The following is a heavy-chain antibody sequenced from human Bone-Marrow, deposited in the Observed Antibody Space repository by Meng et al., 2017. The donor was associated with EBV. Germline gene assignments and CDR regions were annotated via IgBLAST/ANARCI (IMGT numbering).Heavy chain of an antibody. CDR2: ISSNSIDI. D-gene: IGHD2-8*01. J-gene: IGHJ4*02. Sequence: VQLEEYGGGLVKPGESVRLRCAASGFILRSYSMNWVRLAPGKGLEWVSSISSNSIDIYYADLVKGRFTISSDNAKNSLFLQMNSLRAEDTAVYYGARDRTSNRCDYWRQGTLVTVAS. V-gene: IGHV3-21*01. CDR1: GFILRSYS. CDR3: ARDRTSNRCDY.